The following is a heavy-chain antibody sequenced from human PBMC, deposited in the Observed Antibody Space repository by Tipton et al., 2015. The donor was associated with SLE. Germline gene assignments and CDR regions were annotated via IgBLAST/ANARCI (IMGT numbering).Heavy chain of an antibody. D-gene: IGHD5-18*01. V-gene: IGHV1-18*04. CDR2: ISTYNGNT. CDR1: GYNFTSYS. CDR3: ARVRVDTAMGVFDF. J-gene: IGHJ4*02. Sequence: QVQLVQSGAEVKKPGASVKVSCKASGYNFTSYSLHWVRQAPGQGLEWMRWISTYNGNTNYAQKLQGRVTMTSDTSTSTAYMELRSLRSDDTAIYYCARVRVDTAMGVFDFWGQGTLVTVSS.